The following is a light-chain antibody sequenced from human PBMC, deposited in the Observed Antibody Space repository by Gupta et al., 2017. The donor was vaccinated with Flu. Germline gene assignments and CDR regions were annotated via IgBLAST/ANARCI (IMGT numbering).Light chain of an antibody. CDR1: QAIGNF. V-gene: IGKV1-16*02. CDR2: AAT. CDR3: QQYNTVPLT. Sequence: DIQMTQSPSSLSASVVDRVTITCRPSQAIGNFLAWFQQKPGKAPKSLLYAATNLESGVPSKFSGSRSGTDFTLTITSLQPDDSAIYYCQQYNTVPLTFGGGTRVE. J-gene: IGKJ4*01.